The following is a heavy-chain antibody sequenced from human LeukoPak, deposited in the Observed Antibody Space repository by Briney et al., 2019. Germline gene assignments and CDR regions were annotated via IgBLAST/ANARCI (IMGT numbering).Heavy chain of an antibody. D-gene: IGHD1-26*01. V-gene: IGHV3-23*01. CDR2: ISGSGGST. J-gene: IGHJ4*02. CDR3: AIMRQWELRRFAFDY. CDR1: GFTFSSYA. Sequence: GGSLRLSCAASGFTFSSYAMSWVRQAPGKGLEWGSAISGSGGSTYYADSVKGRFTISRDNSKNTLYLQMNSLRAEDTAVYYCAIMRQWELRRFAFDYWGQGTLVTVSS.